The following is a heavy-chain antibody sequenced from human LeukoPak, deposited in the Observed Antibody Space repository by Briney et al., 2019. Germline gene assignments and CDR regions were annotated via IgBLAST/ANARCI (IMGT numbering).Heavy chain of an antibody. V-gene: IGHV3-48*03. CDR1: GFTFSSYE. CDR3: ARGPPQQLVGRGYRFDP. Sequence: GGTLRLSCAASGFTFSSYEMNWVRQAPGKGLEWVSYISGSATNKHYADSVKGRFTISRDNAKNSLYLQMNSLRAEDTAIYYCARGPPQQLVGRGYRFDPWGQGTLVTVSS. D-gene: IGHD6-13*01. CDR2: ISGSATNK. J-gene: IGHJ5*02.